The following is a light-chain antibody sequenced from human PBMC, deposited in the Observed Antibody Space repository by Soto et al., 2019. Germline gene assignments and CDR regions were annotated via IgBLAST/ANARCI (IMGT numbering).Light chain of an antibody. Sequence: QSALTQPRSVSGSPGQSVTISCAGASSDVGGYNYVSWYQEHPGKAPKLILYNVNERPSGVPDRFSGSKSGNTASLTISGLQAEDEADYHCCSYAGSYTLLFGGGTKLT. CDR3: CSYAGSYTLL. CDR2: NVN. CDR1: SSDVGGYNY. V-gene: IGLV2-11*01. J-gene: IGLJ2*01.